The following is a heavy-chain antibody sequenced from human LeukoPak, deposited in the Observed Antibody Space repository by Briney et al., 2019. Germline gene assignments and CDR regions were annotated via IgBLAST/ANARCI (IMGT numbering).Heavy chain of an antibody. CDR2: IRYDGSNK. CDR1: GFTFSSYG. Sequence: GGSLRLSCAASGFTFSSYGMHWVRQAPGKGLEWVAFIRYDGSNKYYADSVKGRFTISRDNSKNTLYLQMNSLRAEDTAVYYCARGSYYYDSSGYSHRGFDYWGQGALVTVSS. CDR3: ARGSYYYDSSGYSHRGFDY. J-gene: IGHJ4*02. V-gene: IGHV3-30*02. D-gene: IGHD3-22*01.